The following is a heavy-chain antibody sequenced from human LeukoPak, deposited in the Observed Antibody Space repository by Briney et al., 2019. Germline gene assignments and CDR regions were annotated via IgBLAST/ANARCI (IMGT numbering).Heavy chain of an antibody. CDR1: GYTFTSYG. CDR2: ISAYNGNT. V-gene: IGHV1-18*01. J-gene: IGHJ4*02. D-gene: IGHD3-9*01. CDR3: ARGVGGNARWRNFDWSKKIPMRDYFDY. Sequence: GASVKVSCKASGYTFTSYGISWVRQAPGQGLEWMGWISAYNGNTSYAQKLQGRVTMTRDTSITTAYMDLSRLRSDDTAVYYCARGVGGNARWRNFDWSKKIPMRDYFDYWGQGTLVTVSS.